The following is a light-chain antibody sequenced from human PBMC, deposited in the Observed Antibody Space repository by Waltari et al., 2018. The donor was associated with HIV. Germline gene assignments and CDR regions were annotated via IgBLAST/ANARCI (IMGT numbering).Light chain of an antibody. CDR2: WAS. V-gene: IGKV4-1*01. Sequence: DIEMTQSPDSLAVSLGERANINCKSSQTVLYSSDNKSYLAWYQQKPGQPPKLLIYWASTRESGVPDRFIGSGSGTDFTLTISSLQAGDVAVYYCHQYYNTPYTFGQGTKLEIK. CDR1: QTVLYSSDNKSY. J-gene: IGKJ2*01. CDR3: HQYYNTPYT.